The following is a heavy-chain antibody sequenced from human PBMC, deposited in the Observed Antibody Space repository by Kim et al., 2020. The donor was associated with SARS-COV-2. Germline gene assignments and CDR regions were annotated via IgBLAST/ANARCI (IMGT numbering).Heavy chain of an antibody. D-gene: IGHD3-10*01. V-gene: IGHV4-34*01. Sequence: SETLSLTCAVYGGSFSGYYWSWIRQPPGKGLEWIGEINHSGSTNYNPSLKSRVTISVDTSKNQFSLKLSSVTAADTAVYYCATLRPRSGSYYNPRGWGQGTLVTVSS. CDR1: GGSFSGYY. CDR3: ATLRPRSGSYYNPRG. J-gene: IGHJ4*02. CDR2: INHSGST.